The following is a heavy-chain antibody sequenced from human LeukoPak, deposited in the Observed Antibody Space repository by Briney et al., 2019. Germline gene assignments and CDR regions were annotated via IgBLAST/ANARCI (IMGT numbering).Heavy chain of an antibody. Sequence: SETLSLTCTVSGGSISSYYWSWIRQPPGKGLEWIGYIYYSGSTNYNPSLKSRVTISVDTSKNQFSLKLSSVTAADTAVYYCAXXXXVRGVIGTPDYWGQGTLVTVSS. CDR3: AXXXXVRGVIGTPDY. CDR1: GGSISSYY. D-gene: IGHD3-10*01. V-gene: IGHV4-59*08. CDR2: IYYSGST. J-gene: IGHJ4*02.